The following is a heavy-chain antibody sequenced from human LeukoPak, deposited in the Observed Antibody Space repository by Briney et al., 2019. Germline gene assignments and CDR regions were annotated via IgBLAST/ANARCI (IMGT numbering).Heavy chain of an antibody. D-gene: IGHD2-8*02. CDR2: ISDIGSI. V-gene: IGHV4-59*08. J-gene: IGHJ4*02. Sequence: VKPSETLSLTCTVSGGSISSYYWSWIRQPPGKGLEWIAYISDIGSINYNPSLKSRVTISLDTSKNQFSLKLSSVTAADTAAYYCAGHHPRNTVDFWGQGTLVTVSS. CDR1: GGSISSYY. CDR3: AGHHPRNTVDF.